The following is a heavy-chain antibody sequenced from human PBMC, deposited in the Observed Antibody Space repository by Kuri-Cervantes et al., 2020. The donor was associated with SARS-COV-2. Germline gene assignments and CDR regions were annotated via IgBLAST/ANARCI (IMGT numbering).Heavy chain of an antibody. Sequence: ASVKVSCKASGYTFTDYYMHWVRQAPGQGLGWMGWINPNSGGTNYAQKFQGWVTMTRDTSISTAYMELSRLRSDDTAVYYCATGMVRGVIQSYYYGMDVWGQGTTVTVSS. CDR2: INPNSGGT. CDR1: GYTFTDYY. D-gene: IGHD3-10*01. V-gene: IGHV1-2*04. CDR3: ATGMVRGVIQSYYYGMDV. J-gene: IGHJ6*02.